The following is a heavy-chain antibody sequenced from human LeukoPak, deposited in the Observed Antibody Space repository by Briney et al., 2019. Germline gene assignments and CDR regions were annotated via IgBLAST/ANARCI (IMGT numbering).Heavy chain of an antibody. V-gene: IGHV1-8*01. CDR2: MNPNSGNT. D-gene: IGHD3-10*01. Sequence: ASVKVSCKASGYTFTSYDINWVRQATGQGLEWMGWMNPNSGNTGYAQKFQGRVTMTRNTSISTAYMELSSLRSEDTAVYYCARVPEAPMVRGVISRWFDPWGQGTLVTVSS. CDR3: ARVPEAPMVRGVISRWFDP. CDR1: GYTFTSYD. J-gene: IGHJ5*02.